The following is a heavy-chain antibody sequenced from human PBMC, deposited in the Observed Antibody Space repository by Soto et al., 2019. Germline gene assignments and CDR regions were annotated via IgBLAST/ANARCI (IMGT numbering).Heavy chain of an antibody. CDR1: GYTFSAYH. D-gene: IGHD7-27*01. CDR3: AGLGNYYFEY. Sequence: AAVKGYCNASGYTFSAYHLHWVRQAPGQGLEWMGWIDPSNGATIYAQNFHGRVTLTRDTSIGTAYMDLSRLTSDDTALYYCAGLGNYYFEYWGQGALVTVSS. J-gene: IGHJ4*02. CDR2: IDPSNGAT. V-gene: IGHV1-2*02.